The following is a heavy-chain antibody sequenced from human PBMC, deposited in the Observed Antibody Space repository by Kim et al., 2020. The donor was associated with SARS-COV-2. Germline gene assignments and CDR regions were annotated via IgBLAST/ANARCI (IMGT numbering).Heavy chain of an antibody. V-gene: IGHV3-30*18. CDR1: GFTFSSYG. Sequence: GGSLRLSCAASGFTFSSYGMHWVRQAPGKGLEWVAVISYDGSNKYYADSVKGRFTISRDNSKNTLYLQMNSLRAEDTAVYYCAKGGLGYCSSTSCYTADYFDYWGQGTLVTVSS. D-gene: IGHD2-2*02. J-gene: IGHJ4*02. CDR3: AKGGLGYCSSTSCYTADYFDY. CDR2: ISYDGSNK.